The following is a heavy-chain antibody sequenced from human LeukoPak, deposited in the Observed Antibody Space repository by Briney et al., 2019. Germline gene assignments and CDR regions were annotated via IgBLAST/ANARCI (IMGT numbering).Heavy chain of an antibody. CDR1: GGSVRSYY. CDR2: IYYIGST. Sequence: SETLSLSCTVSGGSVRSYYWSWIRQPPGKGLECIGYIYYIGSTNYNPSLKSRVTISLDTSKSQFSLKLTSVTPADTAVYYCARGGIVGSRTNWFDPWGQGILVTVSS. D-gene: IGHD1-26*01. CDR3: ARGGIVGSRTNWFDP. J-gene: IGHJ5*02. V-gene: IGHV4-59*02.